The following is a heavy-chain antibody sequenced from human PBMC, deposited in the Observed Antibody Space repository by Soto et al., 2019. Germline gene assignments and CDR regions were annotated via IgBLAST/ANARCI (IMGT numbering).Heavy chain of an antibody. V-gene: IGHV4-59*01. Sequence: SETLSLTCTVSGGSISSYYWSWIRQPPGKGLEWIGYIYYSGSTNYNPSLKSRVTISVDTSKNQFSLKLSSVTAADTAVYYCATGEGSYYDILTGYPLYYYYYMDVWCKGTTVTVSS. J-gene: IGHJ6*03. CDR3: ATGEGSYYDILTGYPLYYYYYMDV. CDR1: GGSISSYY. CDR2: IYYSGST. D-gene: IGHD3-9*01.